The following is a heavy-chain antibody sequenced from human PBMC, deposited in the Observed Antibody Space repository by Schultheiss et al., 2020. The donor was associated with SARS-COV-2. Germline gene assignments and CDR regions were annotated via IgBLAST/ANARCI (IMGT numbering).Heavy chain of an antibody. D-gene: IGHD1-7*01. CDR1: GFTFGDYA. J-gene: IGHJ4*02. CDR2: IRSKSYGGTS. Sequence: GESLKISCTTSGFTFGDYAMSWFRQAPGKGLEWLSFIRSKSYGGTSDHAASVKGRFTISRDESKSIAYLQMSSLKTEDTAVYYCARVRNGNFWGYYFDYWGQGTLVTVSS. CDR3: ARVRNGNFWGYYFDY. V-gene: IGHV3-49*03.